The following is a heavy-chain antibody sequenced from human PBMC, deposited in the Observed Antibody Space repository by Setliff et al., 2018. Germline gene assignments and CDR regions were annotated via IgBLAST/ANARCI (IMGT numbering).Heavy chain of an antibody. J-gene: IGHJ5*02. Sequence: ASETLSLTCTVSGASISDYYWTWIRQPAGKELEWIGRVSASGSTTYNPSLMSRVTMSVDTSRNQISLNLTSVTAADTAMYYCARERTIFGILVISGWFDPWGQGTVVTVSS. CDR2: VSASGST. D-gene: IGHD3-3*01. CDR3: ARERTIFGILVISGWFDP. V-gene: IGHV4-4*07. CDR1: GASISDYY.